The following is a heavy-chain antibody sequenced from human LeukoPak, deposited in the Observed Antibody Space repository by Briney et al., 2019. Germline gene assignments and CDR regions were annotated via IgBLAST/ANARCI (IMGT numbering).Heavy chain of an antibody. V-gene: IGHV5-10-1*01. J-gene: IGHJ4*02. CDR1: GYSFTSYW. CDR2: IDPSDSYT. Sequence: GESLRISCKGSGYSFTSYWISWVRQMPGKGLEWMGRIDPSDSYTNYSPSFQGHVTISADKSISTAYLQWSSLKASDTAMYYCARHSLLRFLEWPPQTSYFDYWGQGTLVTVSS. D-gene: IGHD3-3*01. CDR3: ARHSLLRFLEWPPQTSYFDY.